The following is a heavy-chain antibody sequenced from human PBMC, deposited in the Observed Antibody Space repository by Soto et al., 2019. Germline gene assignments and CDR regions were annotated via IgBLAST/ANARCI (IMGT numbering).Heavy chain of an antibody. CDR2: ISWNSGRI. J-gene: IGHJ4*02. CDR3: AKAGVEVVAAMDY. V-gene: IGHV3-9*01. Sequence: EVQLVESGGGLVQSGRSLRLSCTASGFTFDDYAMHWVRQAPGKGLEWVSGISWNSGRIGYADSVKGRFSMSRDNAKNSLYLEMNSLRAEDTALYYCAKAGVEVVAAMDYWGQGTLVTVSS. D-gene: IGHD2-15*01. CDR1: GFTFDDYA.